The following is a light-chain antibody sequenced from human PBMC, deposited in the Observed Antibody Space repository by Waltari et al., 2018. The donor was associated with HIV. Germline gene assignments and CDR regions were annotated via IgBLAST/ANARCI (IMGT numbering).Light chain of an antibody. CDR1: SSNIGNNY. Sequence: QSVLTQPPSVSAAPGQKVTISCSGSSSNIGNNYVSWYQHLPRTAPKLLILEHARRPSGIPDRFSGSKSGTSATLGIIGLQTGDEANYYCGTWDSNLNVGGYVFGPGTKVTVL. J-gene: IGLJ1*01. CDR3: GTWDSNLNVGGYV. CDR2: EHA. V-gene: IGLV1-51*02.